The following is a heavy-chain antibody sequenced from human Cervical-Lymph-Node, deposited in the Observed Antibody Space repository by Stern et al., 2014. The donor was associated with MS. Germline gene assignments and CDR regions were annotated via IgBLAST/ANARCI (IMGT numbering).Heavy chain of an antibody. D-gene: IGHD3-22*01. CDR3: ARDDYYDSGGYASYFDY. J-gene: IGHJ4*02. CDR2: IWDDGSNK. Sequence: QVQLVESGGGVVQPGRSLRLSCAASGFTFSSYGMHWVRQAPGKGLEWVAIIWDDGSNKYYADSVKGRFTISRDNSKNTLYLQMNSLRADDTAVYYCARDDYYDSGGYASYFDYWGQGTLVTVSS. V-gene: IGHV3-33*01. CDR1: GFTFSSYG.